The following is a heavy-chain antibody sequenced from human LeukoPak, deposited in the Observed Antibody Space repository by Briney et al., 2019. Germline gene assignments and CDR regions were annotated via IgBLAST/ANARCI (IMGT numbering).Heavy chain of an antibody. CDR2: IYPGDSDT. J-gene: IGHJ4*02. Sequence: GESLKISCMGSGYSFTSYWIGCVRQMPGKGLEWMGIIYPGDSDTRYSRSFQGQVTISADKSISTAYLQWSSLKASDTAMYYCARLTYQLLLDYWGPGTLVTVSS. V-gene: IGHV5-51*01. D-gene: IGHD2-2*01. CDR1: GYSFTSYW. CDR3: ARLTYQLLLDY.